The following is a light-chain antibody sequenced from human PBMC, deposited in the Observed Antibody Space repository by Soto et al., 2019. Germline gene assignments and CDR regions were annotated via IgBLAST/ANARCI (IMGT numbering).Light chain of an antibody. J-gene: IGKJ1*01. V-gene: IGKV3-20*01. CDR2: GAS. Sequence: EIVLTQFPGTLSLSPGERATLSCRASQSVSSSYLAWYRQKPGQSPRLLIYGASNRATGIPDRFTGSGSGTDFSLTISRLEPEDFAVYYCHQYGSSRTFGQGTKVDI. CDR3: HQYGSSRT. CDR1: QSVSSSY.